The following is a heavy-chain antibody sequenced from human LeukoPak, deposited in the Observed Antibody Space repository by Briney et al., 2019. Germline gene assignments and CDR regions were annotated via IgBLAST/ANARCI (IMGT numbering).Heavy chain of an antibody. Sequence: ASLKVSCTASGFTFINYYMHWVRQAPGQGLEWLGIINLSGGSTHYPQKFQDRVTMTRDTSTSTVYMELSSLRSEDTAVYYCARDLDYGEKSEDYWGQGTLVTVSS. CDR1: GFTFINYY. CDR3: ARDLDYGEKSEDY. CDR2: INLSGGST. D-gene: IGHD4/OR15-4a*01. J-gene: IGHJ4*02. V-gene: IGHV1-46*01.